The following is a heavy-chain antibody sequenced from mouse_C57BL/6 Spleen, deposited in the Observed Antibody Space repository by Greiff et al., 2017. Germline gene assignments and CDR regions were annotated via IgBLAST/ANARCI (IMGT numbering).Heavy chain of an antibody. V-gene: IGHV1-26*01. CDR1: GYTFTDYY. CDR2: INPNNGGT. CDR3: ARYKGFGY. D-gene: IGHD1-3*01. J-gene: IGHJ2*01. Sequence: VQLQQSGPELVKPGASVKISCKASGYTFTDYYMNWVKQSHGKSLEWIGDINPNNGGTSYNQKFKGKATLTVDTSSSTAYMELRSLTSEDSAVYYCARYKGFGYWGQGTTLTVSS.